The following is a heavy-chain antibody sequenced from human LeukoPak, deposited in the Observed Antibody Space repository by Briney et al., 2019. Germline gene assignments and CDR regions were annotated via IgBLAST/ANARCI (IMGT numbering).Heavy chain of an antibody. D-gene: IGHD2-8*01. CDR2: MNPNNGNT. Sequence: GASVKVSCKASGYTFTSYNIIWLRQPTGQGLEWMGWMNPNNGNTGYVQKLQGRLTMTRDTSISTAYMELSSLRSEDTAVYYCARDLVDNACDFWGQGTLVTVSS. CDR3: ARDLVDNACDF. CDR1: GYTFTSYN. J-gene: IGHJ4*02. V-gene: IGHV1-8*02.